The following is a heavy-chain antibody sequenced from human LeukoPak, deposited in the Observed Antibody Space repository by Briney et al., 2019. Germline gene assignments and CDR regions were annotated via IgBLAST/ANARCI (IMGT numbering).Heavy chain of an antibody. Sequence: PGGSLRPSCAASGFTFSSYWMHWVRQAPGKGLVWVSRINSDGSSTSYADSVKGRFTISRDNAKNTLYLQMNSLRAEDTAVYYCARDSYDFWSGYQFDYWGQGTLVTVSS. CDR2: INSDGSST. CDR3: ARDSYDFWSGYQFDY. J-gene: IGHJ4*02. CDR1: GFTFSSYW. D-gene: IGHD3-3*01. V-gene: IGHV3-74*01.